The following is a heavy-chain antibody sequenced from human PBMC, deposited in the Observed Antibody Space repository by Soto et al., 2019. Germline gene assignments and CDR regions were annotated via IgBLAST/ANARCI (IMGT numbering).Heavy chain of an antibody. CDR1: GGSFSGYY. CDR2: INHSGST. V-gene: IGHV4-34*01. CDR3: ARGPYIRMGYYYYYGMDV. J-gene: IGHJ6*02. D-gene: IGHD2-15*01. Sequence: SETLSLTCAVYGGSFSGYYWSWIRQPPGKGLEWIGEINHSGSTNYNPSLKSRVTISVDTSKNQFSLKLSSVTAADTAVYYCARGPYIRMGYYYYYGMDVWGQGTTVTV.